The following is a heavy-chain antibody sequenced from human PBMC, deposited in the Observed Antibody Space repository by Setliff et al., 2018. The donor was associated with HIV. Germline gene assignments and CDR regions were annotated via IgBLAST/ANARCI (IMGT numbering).Heavy chain of an antibody. CDR2: FVPMLGSK. J-gene: IGHJ1*01. D-gene: IGHD2-21*02. V-gene: IGHV1-69*05. CDR3: AHTSLLVTGHFQH. Sequence: GASVKVSCKVSGGTFDNYVLSWVRRTPGQGLEWMGGFVPMLGSKDYAQKFQGRVTISTDGSFTTAYMELSSLRSEDTAMYYCAHTSLLVTGHFQHWGQGTLVTVSS. CDR1: GGTFDNYV.